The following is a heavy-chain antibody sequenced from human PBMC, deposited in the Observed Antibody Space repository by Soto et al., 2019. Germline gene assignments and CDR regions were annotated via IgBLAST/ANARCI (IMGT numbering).Heavy chain of an antibody. V-gene: IGHV1-18*04. CDR3: ARDDGSGITPWDYYYGMDV. CDR1: GYTFTSYG. D-gene: IGHD3-10*01. J-gene: IGHJ6*02. Sequence: ASVKVSCKASGYTFTSYGISWVRQAPGQGLEWMGWISAYNGNTNYAQELQGRVTMTTDTSTSTAYMELRSLRSDDTAVYYCARDDGSGITPWDYYYGMDVWGQGTTVTVSS. CDR2: ISAYNGNT.